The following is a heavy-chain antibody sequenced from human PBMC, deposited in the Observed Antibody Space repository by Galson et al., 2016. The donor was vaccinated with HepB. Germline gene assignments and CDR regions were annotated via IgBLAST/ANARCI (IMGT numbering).Heavy chain of an antibody. Sequence: SETLSLTCIVSGGSISSNSYYWGWIRQPPGKGLEWIGNIYYTGSTYYSPSLKSRVTLSVDTSKNQFSLKLSSVTSADTAVYYCATYYSGIYLGFSYCGQGTLVTVSS. D-gene: IGHD1-26*01. CDR1: GGSISSNSYY. CDR3: ATYYSGIYLGFSY. J-gene: IGHJ4*02. CDR2: IYYTGST. V-gene: IGHV4-39*01.